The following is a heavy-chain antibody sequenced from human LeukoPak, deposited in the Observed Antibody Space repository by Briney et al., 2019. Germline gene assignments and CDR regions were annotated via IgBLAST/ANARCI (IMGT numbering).Heavy chain of an antibody. Sequence: SVKVSCKASGGSFSSYGISWVRQAPGQGLEWMGGVLPIFGITDYAQRFQGRVTITADESRSTAYMELSSLTSDDTAVYYCAREGDYGLSGYFDYWGQGTLVTVSS. CDR3: AREGDYGLSGYFDY. CDR1: GGSFSSYG. V-gene: IGHV1-69*13. CDR2: VLPIFGIT. D-gene: IGHD4-17*01. J-gene: IGHJ4*02.